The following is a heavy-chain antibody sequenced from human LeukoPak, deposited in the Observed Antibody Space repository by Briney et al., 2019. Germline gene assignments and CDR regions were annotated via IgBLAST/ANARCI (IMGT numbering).Heavy chain of an antibody. J-gene: IGHJ3*02. Sequence: PGGSLRLSCAASGFTFKSYGMHWVRQAPGKGLEWVAVISYDGSNKYYADSVKGRFTISRDNSKNTLYLQMNSLRVEDTAVYYCAKDAGTWGNDAFDIWGQGTMVTVSS. D-gene: IGHD6-13*01. CDR2: ISYDGSNK. V-gene: IGHV3-30*18. CDR1: GFTFKSYG. CDR3: AKDAGTWGNDAFDI.